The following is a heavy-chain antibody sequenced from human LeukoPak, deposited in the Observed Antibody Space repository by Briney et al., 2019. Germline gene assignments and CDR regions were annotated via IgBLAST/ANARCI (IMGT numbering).Heavy chain of an antibody. CDR1: GYTFTSYG. CDR2: MNPKTGKA. CDR3: VTGAPWD. D-gene: IGHD1-26*01. V-gene: IGHV1-8*02. J-gene: IGHJ4*02. Sequence: GASVKVSCKASGYTFTSYGISWIRQASGQGLEWMGWMNPKTGKAGYAQKFQGRVTMTRNTSISTAYLELSSLRPEDTAIYYCVTGAPWDWGQGTLIAVS.